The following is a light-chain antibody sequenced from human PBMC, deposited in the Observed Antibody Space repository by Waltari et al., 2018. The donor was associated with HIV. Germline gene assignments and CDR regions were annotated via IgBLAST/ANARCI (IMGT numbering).Light chain of an antibody. V-gene: IGLV3-25*03. CDR2: KDS. J-gene: IGLJ2*01. CDR1: ALPKQY. Sequence: SYKLTQPPSVSVSPGQTAMITCSGDALPKQYSYWFQQKPGQAPVVVIYKDSERPSGIPERFSGSSSGKAATLTISGVQAEDEADYYCQSADSSGTYVVFGGGTKLTVL. CDR3: QSADSSGTYVV.